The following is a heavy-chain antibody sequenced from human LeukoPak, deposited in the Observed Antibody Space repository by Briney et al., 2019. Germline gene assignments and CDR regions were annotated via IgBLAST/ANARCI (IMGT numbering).Heavy chain of an antibody. CDR3: ARSTMYSVSDAFDI. D-gene: IGHD6-13*01. CDR2: INAGNGNT. V-gene: IGHV1-3*01. Sequence: ASVKVSCKASGYTFTSYAMHWVRQAPGQRLEWMGWINAGNGNTKYSQKFQGRVTITRDTSASTAYMELRSLRSDDTAVYYCARSTMYSVSDAFDIWGQGTMVTVSS. J-gene: IGHJ3*02. CDR1: GYTFTSYA.